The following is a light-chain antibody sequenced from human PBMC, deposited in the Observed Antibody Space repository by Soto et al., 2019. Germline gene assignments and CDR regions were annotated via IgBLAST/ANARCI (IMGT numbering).Light chain of an antibody. CDR1: QSVRSNY. V-gene: IGKV3-20*01. Sequence: ILSQSPGTLSLSQGDRATLSCRASQSVRSNYLAWYQQKVGQAPRLLIYGASNRATGIPDRFSGSGSGTDFTLTISRLAPEDFAVYYCQQYGSIPFTFGPGTKVDI. CDR3: QQYGSIPFT. J-gene: IGKJ3*01. CDR2: GAS.